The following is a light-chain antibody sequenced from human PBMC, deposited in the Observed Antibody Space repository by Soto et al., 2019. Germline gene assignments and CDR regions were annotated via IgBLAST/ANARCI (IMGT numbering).Light chain of an antibody. J-gene: IGKJ2*01. CDR2: DTS. CDR3: QQSYTTVYT. CDR1: QTIGAN. V-gene: IGKV1-39*01. Sequence: DIQMTQSPSSLSASVGDRVTITCRASQTIGANLNWYRQKLGKAPTLLMYDTSTLQSGVPSRFSGLGSGTDFALTITSLQPDDSATYYCQQSYTTVYTFGQGTKVDIK.